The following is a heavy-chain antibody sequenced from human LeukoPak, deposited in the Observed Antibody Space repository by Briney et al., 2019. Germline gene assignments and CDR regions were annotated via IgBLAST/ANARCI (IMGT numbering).Heavy chain of an antibody. V-gene: IGHV4-39*01. D-gene: IGHD4-17*01. J-gene: IGHJ6*02. CDR2: IYYSGST. CDR3: ARHGNDYGDYDTVYYYYGMDV. CDR1: GGSISSSSYY. Sequence: SETLSLTCTVSGGSISSSSYYWGWIRQPPGKGLEWIGSIYYSGSTYYNPSLKSRVTISVDTSKNQFSLKLSSVTVADTAVYYCARHGNDYGDYDTVYYYYGMDVWGQGTTVTVSS.